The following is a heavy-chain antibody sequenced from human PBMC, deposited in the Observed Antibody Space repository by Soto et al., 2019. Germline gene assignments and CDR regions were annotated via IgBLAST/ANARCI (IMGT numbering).Heavy chain of an antibody. V-gene: IGHV1-18*04. CDR2: ISAYNGNT. Sequence: ASVKVSCKASGYTFTSYGVSWVRQAPGQGLEWMGWISAYNGNTNYAQKLQGRVTMTTDTSTSTAYMELRSLRSDDTAGYYCARASGSYGNFDCWGQGTLVTDSS. CDR1: GYTFTSYG. J-gene: IGHJ4*02. CDR3: ARASGSYGNFDC. D-gene: IGHD1-26*01.